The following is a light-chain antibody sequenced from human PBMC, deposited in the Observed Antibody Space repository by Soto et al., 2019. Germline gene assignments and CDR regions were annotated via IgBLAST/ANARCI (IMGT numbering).Light chain of an antibody. CDR3: QSYDSSPSGPHV. V-gene: IGLV1-40*01. CDR2: GNN. J-gene: IGLJ1*01. CDR1: NSNIGAGYD. Sequence: QSVLTQPPSVSGAPGQRVTISCTGSNSNIGAGYDVHWYQQLPGTAPKLLIYGNNNRPSGVPDRFTGSKSGTSASLAITGLQAEDEADYFCQSYDSSPSGPHVFGTGTKVTVL.